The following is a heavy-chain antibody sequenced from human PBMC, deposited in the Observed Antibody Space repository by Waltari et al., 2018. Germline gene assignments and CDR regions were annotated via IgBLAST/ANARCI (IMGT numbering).Heavy chain of an antibody. J-gene: IGHJ4*02. V-gene: IGHV1-8*01. Sequence: QVQLVQSGAEVKKPGASVKVSCKTSGYTFTSFDVSWVRQATGQGLEWMGWMNPNRFNTGFAQEFRGRVTSTTDTSTSTAYMDLSNLRSEDTAIYYCARAIRDQLLPDYWGQGTLVTVSS. CDR1: GYTFTSFD. CDR2: MNPNRFNT. D-gene: IGHD2-2*01. CDR3: ARAIRDQLLPDY.